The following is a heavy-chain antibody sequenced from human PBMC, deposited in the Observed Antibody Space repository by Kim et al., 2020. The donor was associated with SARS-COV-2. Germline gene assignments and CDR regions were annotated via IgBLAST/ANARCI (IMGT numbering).Heavy chain of an antibody. CDR2: MILCGRT. Sequence: SETLSLTCAVYGGSFSGYYWSWIRQPPGKGLEGMGYMILCGRTNYNPSLKSRVTISVDTSKNQFSLKLSSVTAADTAVYYCARATKLIYYYYYGMDVWGQGTTVTVSS. D-gene: IGHD2-15*01. CDR3: ARATKLIYYYYYGMDV. CDR1: GGSFSGYY. J-gene: IGHJ6*02. V-gene: IGHV4-34*12.